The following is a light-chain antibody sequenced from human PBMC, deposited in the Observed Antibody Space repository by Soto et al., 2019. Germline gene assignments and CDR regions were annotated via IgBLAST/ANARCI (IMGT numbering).Light chain of an antibody. CDR3: QQYGSSGT. V-gene: IGKV3-20*01. CDR1: QSVSNNY. J-gene: IGKJ1*01. CDR2: GAS. Sequence: EIVLRQSPANLCLSPGERATVSCRASQSVSNNYLAWYQQKPGQAPRLLIYGASNRATGIPDRFSGSGSGTDFTLTISRLEPEDFAVYYCQQYGSSGTFGQGTKVDIK.